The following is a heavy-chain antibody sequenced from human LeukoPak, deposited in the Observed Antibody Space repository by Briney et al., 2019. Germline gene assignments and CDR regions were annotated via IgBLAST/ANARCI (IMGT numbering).Heavy chain of an antibody. V-gene: IGHV3-33*06. Sequence: PGGSLRLSCAASGFTFSSYGMHWVRQAPGKGLEWVAVIWYDGSNKYYADSVKGRFTISRDNSKNTLYLQMNSLRAEDTAVYYCAKDYLRLGELSTLDYWGQGTLVTVSS. D-gene: IGHD3-16*02. CDR3: AKDYLRLGELSTLDY. J-gene: IGHJ4*02. CDR2: IWYDGSNK. CDR1: GFTFSSYG.